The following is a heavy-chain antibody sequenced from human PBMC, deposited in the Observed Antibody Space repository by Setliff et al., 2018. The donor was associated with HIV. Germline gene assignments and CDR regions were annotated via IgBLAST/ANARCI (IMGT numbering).Heavy chain of an antibody. CDR1: GFTFSIYN. D-gene: IGHD1-26*01. CDR2: ISTSSSYI. J-gene: IGHJ6*02. Sequence: GGSLRLSCEASGFTFSIYNMNWVRQAPGKGLEWVSYISTSSSYIYYADSVKGRFTISRDNAKNSLYLQMNSLRAEDTAVYYCARDTAELLGLYYYYGMDVWGQGTTVTVS. V-gene: IGHV3-21*05. CDR3: ARDTAELLGLYYYYGMDV.